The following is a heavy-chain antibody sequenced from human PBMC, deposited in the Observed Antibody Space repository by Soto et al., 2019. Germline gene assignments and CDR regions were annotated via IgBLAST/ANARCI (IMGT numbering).Heavy chain of an antibody. CDR1: GFTFSTYW. Sequence: GGSLRLSCAASGFTFSTYWMNWVRQAPGKGLEWVANIKQDGSERYYVDSVKGRFAISRDNAKDSLFLQMNNLRAEDTAVYYCVRDWSTFWGMDVWGQGTTVTSP. CDR3: VRDWSTFWGMDV. V-gene: IGHV3-7*01. CDR2: IKQDGSER. J-gene: IGHJ6*02.